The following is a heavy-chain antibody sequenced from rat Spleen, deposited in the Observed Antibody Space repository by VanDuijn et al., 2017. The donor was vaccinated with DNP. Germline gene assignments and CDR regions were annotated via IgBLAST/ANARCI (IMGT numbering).Heavy chain of an antibody. CDR2: IGSDDYAP. D-gene: IGHD4-3*01. CDR3: IRWNSGHFDY. V-gene: IGHV5-22*01. J-gene: IGHJ2*01. CDR1: GFTFSKYY. Sequence: EVQLVESGGGLVQPGRSMKLSCVASGFTFSKYYMAWVRQAPTKGLEWVAYIGSDDYAPYYGDSVKGRFTISRDNAKSTLYLQMNSLRSEDMATYYCIRWNSGHFDYWGQGVMVTVSS.